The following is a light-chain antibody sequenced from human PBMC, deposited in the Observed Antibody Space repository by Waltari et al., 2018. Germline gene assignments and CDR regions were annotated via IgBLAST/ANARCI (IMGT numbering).Light chain of an antibody. Sequence: QSALTQPPSASGSLGQSVTISCTGTSNDVGGYNYVSWYQQHPGKVPNVLISEVNKRPSGVPDRCSGSKSGNTASLTISDLQAEDEADYYCSSHTGSDNWVFGGGTQLTVL. V-gene: IGLV2-8*01. J-gene: IGLJ3*02. CDR1: SNDVGGYNY. CDR3: SSHTGSDNWV. CDR2: EVN.